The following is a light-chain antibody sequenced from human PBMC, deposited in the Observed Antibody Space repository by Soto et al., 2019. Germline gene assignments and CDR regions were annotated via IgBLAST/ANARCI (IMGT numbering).Light chain of an antibody. CDR3: TSTTSDSLYV. Sequence: QSVLTQPASVSVSTGQSITVACTGTSSDVGGYSYVSWYQQYPGKVPKLLIYNVSNRPSGVSNRFSGSKSGNTASLTISGLQAEDEDDYFCTSTTSDSLYVFGTGTKVTVL. CDR1: SSDVGGYSY. CDR2: NVS. V-gene: IGLV2-14*01. J-gene: IGLJ1*01.